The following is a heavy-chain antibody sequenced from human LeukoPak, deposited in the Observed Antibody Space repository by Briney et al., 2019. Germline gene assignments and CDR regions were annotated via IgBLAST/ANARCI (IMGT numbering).Heavy chain of an antibody. D-gene: IGHD3-9*01. CDR3: ARVHYDILTGYSYFDY. CDR1: GYTFTSYY. J-gene: IGHJ4*02. CDR2: INPSGGST. V-gene: IGHV1-46*01. Sequence: ASVKVSCKASGYTFTSYYMHWVRQAPGQGLEWMGIINPSGGSTTYAQKFQCRVTMTTDTSTSTAYMELRSLRSDDTAVYYCARVHYDILTGYSYFDYWGQGTLVTVSS.